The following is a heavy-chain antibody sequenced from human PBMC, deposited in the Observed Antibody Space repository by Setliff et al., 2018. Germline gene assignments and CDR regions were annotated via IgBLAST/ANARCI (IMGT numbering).Heavy chain of an antibody. D-gene: IGHD2-8*02. CDR3: ARLSPYNTGPPFDY. CDR1: GDSIFDNY. J-gene: IGHJ4*02. Sequence: SETLSLTCSVSGDSIFDNYWSWIRQSPGRGLEWIAYISYTGSNNYNPSLKSRVTISLDTSKNHFSLNLRSVTAADTAVYYCARLSPYNTGPPFDYWGQGTLVTVSS. CDR2: ISYTGSN. V-gene: IGHV4-59*08.